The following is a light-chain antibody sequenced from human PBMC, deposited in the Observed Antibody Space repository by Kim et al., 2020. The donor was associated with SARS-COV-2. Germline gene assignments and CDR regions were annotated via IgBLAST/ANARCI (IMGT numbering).Light chain of an antibody. V-gene: IGKV3-15*01. J-gene: IGKJ1*01. CDR1: QSVSSN. Sequence: EIVMTQSPATLSVSPGERATLSCRASQSVSSNLAWYQQKPGQAPRLLIYGASTRATGIPARFSGSGSGTEFTLTISSLQSEDFAVYYCQQYNSLGTFGQGTKVDIK. CDR3: QQYNSLGT. CDR2: GAS.